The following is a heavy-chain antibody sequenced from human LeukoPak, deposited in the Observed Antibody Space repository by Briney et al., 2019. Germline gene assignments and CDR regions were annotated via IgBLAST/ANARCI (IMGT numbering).Heavy chain of an antibody. J-gene: IGHJ5*02. CDR3: ARDYFDVAFDP. CDR1: GFSFSDSF. D-gene: IGHD2/OR15-2a*01. CDR2: ISCKSGDT. Sequence: ASVMVSCKASGFSFSDSFIHWVRQAPGQGLEWMGWISCKSGDTRYAEKFKGRVTMTSDTSITTAYMELSSLTPDDTAVYYCARDYFDVAFDPWGQGTLVTVSS. V-gene: IGHV1-2*02.